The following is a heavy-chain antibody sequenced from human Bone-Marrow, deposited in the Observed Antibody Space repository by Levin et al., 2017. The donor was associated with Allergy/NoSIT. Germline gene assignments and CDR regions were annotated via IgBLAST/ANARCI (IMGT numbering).Heavy chain of an antibody. Sequence: GGSLRLSCAASGFTFSDYWMHWVRQAPGKGLVWVSRMNSDGRDTTYADSVKGRFTISRDSAKNRLYLQMNSLRVDDTAIYFCVRDSGVSTYDYWGQGTLVSVSS. CDR3: VRDSGVSTYDY. V-gene: IGHV3-74*03. CDR2: MNSDGRDT. J-gene: IGHJ4*02. D-gene: IGHD2-15*01. CDR1: GFTFSDYW.